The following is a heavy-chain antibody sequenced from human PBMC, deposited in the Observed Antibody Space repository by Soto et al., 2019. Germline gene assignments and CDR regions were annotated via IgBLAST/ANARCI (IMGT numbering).Heavy chain of an antibody. J-gene: IGHJ4*02. CDR3: ANDSEYGSRGYWDY. V-gene: IGHV3-23*01. Sequence: EVQLLESGGGLVQPGGSLRLACAASGFTFSSFAMSWVRQAPGKGLEWVSALSGSDASTYYADSVKGRFTISRDNSKNTLYLQMNSLRAEDTARYYCANDSEYGSRGYWDYWGQGTLVTVSS. D-gene: IGHD6-13*01. CDR2: LSGSDAST. CDR1: GFTFSSFA.